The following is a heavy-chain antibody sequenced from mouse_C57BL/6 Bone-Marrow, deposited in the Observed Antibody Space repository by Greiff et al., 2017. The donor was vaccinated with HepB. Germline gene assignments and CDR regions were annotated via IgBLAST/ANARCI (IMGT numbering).Heavy chain of an antibody. J-gene: IGHJ3*01. D-gene: IGHD4-1*01. CDR1: GYTFTSYW. Sequence: QVQLKQPGAELVKPGASVKLSCKASGYTFTSYWMHWVKQRPGQGLEWIGMIHPNSGSTNYNEKFKSKATLTVDKSSSTAYMQLSSLTSEDSAVYYCARELGRGAYWGQGTLVTVSA. CDR3: ARELGRGAY. CDR2: IHPNSGST. V-gene: IGHV1-64*01.